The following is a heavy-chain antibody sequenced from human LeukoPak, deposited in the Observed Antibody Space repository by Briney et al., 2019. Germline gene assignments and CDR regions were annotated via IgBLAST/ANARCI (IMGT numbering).Heavy chain of an antibody. CDR1: GFTFSSYA. Sequence: PGGSLRLSCAASGFTFSSYAMTWVRQAPGKGLEWVSSTRGSGAGTSYAASVEGRFTMSRDNSKNTLYLQMNSLRAEDTAIYYCGRDPNGDYVGAFDFWGQGTLVTVSS. V-gene: IGHV3-23*01. CDR3: GRDPNGDYVGAFDF. D-gene: IGHD4-17*01. J-gene: IGHJ3*01. CDR2: TRGSGAGT.